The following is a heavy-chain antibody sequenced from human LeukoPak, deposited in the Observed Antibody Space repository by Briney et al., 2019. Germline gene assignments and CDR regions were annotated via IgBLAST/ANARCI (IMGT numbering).Heavy chain of an antibody. J-gene: IGHJ4*02. CDR3: ARLDCLSDECYNY. CDR2: INYSGRS. D-gene: IGHD2-21*01. V-gene: IGHV4-59*08. CDR1: GNSITSDF. Sequence: PSETLSLTCIVSGNSITSDFWSWIRQSPGKGLEWIGYINYSGRSEYDPSPKSRVTISVDRSRKRVSLKMRSVTAADTAVYYCARLDCLSDECYNYWAVGALVTVSS.